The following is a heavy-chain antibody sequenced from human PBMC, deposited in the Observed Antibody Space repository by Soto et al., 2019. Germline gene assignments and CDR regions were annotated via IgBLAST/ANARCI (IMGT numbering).Heavy chain of an antibody. D-gene: IGHD2-21*01. CDR1: GFTFSDHY. CDR3: SRGGGGGLFDL. J-gene: IGHJ4*02. Sequence: QVQLVESGGGLVKPGGSLRLSCASSGFTFSDHYMSWIRRSPGKGLEFLSYISPRTTYKNYADSVKGRFTISRDNPKNSLYLQLNSLRAEDTAIYYCSRGGGGGLFDLWGQGTFVTVSS. CDR2: ISPRTTYK. V-gene: IGHV3-11*06.